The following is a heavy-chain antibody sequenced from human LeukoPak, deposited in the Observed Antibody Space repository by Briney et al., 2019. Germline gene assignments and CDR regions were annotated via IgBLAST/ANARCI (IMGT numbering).Heavy chain of an antibody. V-gene: IGHV3-74*01. CDR3: ARDSNYQPDF. D-gene: IGHD4-11*01. J-gene: IGHJ4*02. CDR2: INSDGSST. Sequence: GXXLXXSCXASGXSXSXSXXHXVRQAPGKXLVWVSHINSDGSSTTYADSVKGRFTISRDNAKNTLYLQMSSLRAEDTAVYYCARDSNYQPDFWGQGTLVIVSS. CDR1: GXSXSXSX.